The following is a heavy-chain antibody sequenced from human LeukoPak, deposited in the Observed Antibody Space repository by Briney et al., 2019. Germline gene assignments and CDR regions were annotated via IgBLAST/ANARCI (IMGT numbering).Heavy chain of an antibody. J-gene: IGHJ5*02. CDR3: TVPQSGGNWFDP. CDR2: ISRSSSYI. Sequence: GGSLRLSCAPSGFTFSTYSMNWVRQAPGKGLEWVSSISRSSSYIYYADSVKGRFTISRENTKNSLYLQINSLKAEDTAVYYCTVPQSGGNWFDPWGPGTQVTVSS. CDR1: GFTFSTYS. D-gene: IGHD3-16*01. V-gene: IGHV3-21*04.